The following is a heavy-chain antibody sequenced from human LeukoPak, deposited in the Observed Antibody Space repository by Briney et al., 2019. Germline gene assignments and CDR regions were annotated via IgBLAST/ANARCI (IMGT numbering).Heavy chain of an antibody. D-gene: IGHD6-19*01. CDR1: GFTFSSYS. CDR2: INSRSGYI. V-gene: IGHV3-21*01. CDR3: ASFDSSGWHYFDY. Sequence: GGSLRLSCAASGFTFSSYSMSWVRQAPGKGLEWVSSINSRSGYIYYGDSVKGRFTISRDNAKNSLYLQMNTLRAEDTAVYYCASFDSSGWHYFDYWGQGTLVTVSA. J-gene: IGHJ4*02.